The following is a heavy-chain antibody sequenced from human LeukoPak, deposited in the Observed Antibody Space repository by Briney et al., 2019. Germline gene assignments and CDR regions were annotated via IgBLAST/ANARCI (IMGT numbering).Heavy chain of an antibody. Sequence: GRSLRLSCAASGFTFRSYWMHWVRQAPGKGLVWVSRINSDGSSTSYADSVKGRFTISRDNSKNTLYLQMSRLRAEDTALYYCANFERTVAGPYNWFDPWGQGTLVTVSS. V-gene: IGHV3-74*01. CDR2: INSDGSST. J-gene: IGHJ5*02. CDR3: ANFERTVAGPYNWFDP. D-gene: IGHD6-19*01. CDR1: GFTFRSYW.